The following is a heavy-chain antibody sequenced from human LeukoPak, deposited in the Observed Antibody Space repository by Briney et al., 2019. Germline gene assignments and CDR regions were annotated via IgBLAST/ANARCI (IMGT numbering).Heavy chain of an antibody. D-gene: IGHD3-3*01. J-gene: IGHJ5*02. CDR3: TGDGSWSGYYAVRWFDP. V-gene: IGHV3-48*03. CDR1: GFTFSSYE. Sequence: GGSLRLSCAASGFTFSSYEMNWVRQAPGKGLEWVSYISSSSNTIYYADSVKGRFTISRDNDKNSLYLQMNSLRAEDTAVYYCTGDGSWSGYYAVRWFDPWGQGTLVTVSS. CDR2: ISSSSNTI.